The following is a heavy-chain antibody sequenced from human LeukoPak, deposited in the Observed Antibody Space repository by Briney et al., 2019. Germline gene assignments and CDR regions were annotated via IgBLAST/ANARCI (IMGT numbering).Heavy chain of an antibody. Sequence: ASVKVSCKASGYTFTSYGISWVRQAPGQGLEWMGWISAYNGNTNYAQKLQGRVTMTTDTSTSTAYMELRSLRSDDTAVYYCARWGEYYYDSSGYYYNPYYFDYWGQGTLVTVSS. D-gene: IGHD3-22*01. J-gene: IGHJ4*02. CDR2: ISAYNGNT. V-gene: IGHV1-18*01. CDR3: ARWGEYYYDSSGYYYNPYYFDY. CDR1: GYTFTSYG.